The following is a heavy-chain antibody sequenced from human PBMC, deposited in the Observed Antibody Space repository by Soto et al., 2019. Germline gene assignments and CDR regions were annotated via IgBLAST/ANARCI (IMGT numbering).Heavy chain of an antibody. CDR2: FDPEDGET. D-gene: IGHD6-13*01. CDR3: ATGVISSSWIYYYYYGMDV. J-gene: IGHJ6*02. V-gene: IGHV1-24*01. CDR1: GYTLTELS. Sequence: ASVKVSCKVSGYTLTELSMHWVRQAPGKGLDWMGGFDPEDGETIYAQKFQGRVTMTEDTSTDTAYMELSSLRSEDTAVYYCATGVISSSWIYYYYYGMDVWGQGTTVTVSS.